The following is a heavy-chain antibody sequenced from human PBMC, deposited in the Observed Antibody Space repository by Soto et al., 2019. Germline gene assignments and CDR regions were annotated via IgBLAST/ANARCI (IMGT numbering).Heavy chain of an antibody. V-gene: IGHV3-53*05. CDR2: IYSEGTP. CDR1: GFTVGSNY. CDR3: ARVSEQQLYYYGMDV. D-gene: IGHD6-13*01. Sequence: GGSLRLSCAASGFTVGSNYMSWVRRAPGKGLEWVSVIYSEGTPYYADSVKGRFTISRENSKNTLYLQMNSLRAEDTAVYYCARVSEQQLYYYGMDVWGQGTTVTVSS. J-gene: IGHJ6*02.